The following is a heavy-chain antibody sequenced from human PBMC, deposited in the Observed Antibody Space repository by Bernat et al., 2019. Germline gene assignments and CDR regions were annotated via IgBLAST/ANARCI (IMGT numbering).Heavy chain of an antibody. CDR2: IYHNGNI. J-gene: IGHJ3*02. V-gene: IGHV4-4*02. CDR3: ARDPVAAVGTAFDI. CDR1: GDSISSSAW. D-gene: IGHD6-13*01. Sequence: QVQLQESGPQLVKPSGTLSLTCVVSGDSISSSAWWSWVRQPPGKGLEWIAEIYHNGNINYNPSLRSRVTISIDKSKNQISLRLSSVSAADTAVYYCARDPVAAVGTAFDIWDQGTRVTVSS.